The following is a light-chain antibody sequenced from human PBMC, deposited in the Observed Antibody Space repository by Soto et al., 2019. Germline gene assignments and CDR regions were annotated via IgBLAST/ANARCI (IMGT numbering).Light chain of an antibody. Sequence: QSALAQPASVSGSPGQSITISWTGSSSDIASFNYVSWYQQYPGKAPKLLIYQVTSRASGVSHRFSGSKFGDTASLTISGLQPEDEAEYYCNSYSSSTFYVFGTGTKVTDL. CDR3: NSYSSSTFYV. CDR1: SSDIASFNY. CDR2: QVT. J-gene: IGLJ1*01. V-gene: IGLV2-14*01.